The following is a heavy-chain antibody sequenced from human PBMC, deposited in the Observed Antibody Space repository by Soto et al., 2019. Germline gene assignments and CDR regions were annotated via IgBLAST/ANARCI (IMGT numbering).Heavy chain of an antibody. CDR1: GFTVGDYA. Sequence: PXGSLRLSFTASGFTVGDYAMSWVRQAPGKGLEWVGFIRSKAYGGTTEYAASVKGRFTISRDDSKSIAYLQMNSLKTEDTAVYYCTRVPKNYVWGSYRYDLFDYWGQGTLVTVSS. CDR3: TRVPKNYVWGSYRYDLFDY. CDR2: IRSKAYGGTT. D-gene: IGHD3-16*02. J-gene: IGHJ4*02. V-gene: IGHV3-49*04.